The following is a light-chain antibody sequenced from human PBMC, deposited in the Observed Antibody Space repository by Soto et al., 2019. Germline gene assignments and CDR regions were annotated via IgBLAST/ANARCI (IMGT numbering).Light chain of an antibody. CDR3: PQYDTLPPYT. CDR2: DAS. J-gene: IGKJ2*01. Sequence: DIQMTQSPSSLSASVGDRVTIACQANQDIGNYLNWYQQKPGKAPRLLIYDASNLEIWFPSRFSGRGCVSDFTFAISILQTEDMATYYCPQYDTLPPYTFGQGTKVELK. CDR1: QDIGNY. V-gene: IGKV1-33*01.